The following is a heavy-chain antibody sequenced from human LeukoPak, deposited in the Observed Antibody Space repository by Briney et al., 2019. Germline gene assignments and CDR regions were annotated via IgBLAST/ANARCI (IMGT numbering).Heavy chain of an antibody. Sequence: SESLSLTCTVSGASFGSHYWNWVRQPPGEGLEWVGYICNDGTTNYHTYLKSRVTITIDTSNNQFSLNLRSVTAADTAIYYCARRYYYHSSGYYYSYLDYWGQGALVTVCS. CDR2: ICNDGTT. CDR1: GASFGSHY. J-gene: IGHJ4*02. CDR3: ARRYYYHSSGYYYSYLDY. D-gene: IGHD3-22*01. V-gene: IGHV4-59*11.